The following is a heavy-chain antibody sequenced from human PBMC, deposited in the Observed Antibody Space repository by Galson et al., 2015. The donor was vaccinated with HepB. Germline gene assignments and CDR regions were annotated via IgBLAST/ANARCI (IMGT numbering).Heavy chain of an antibody. CDR1: GFTFSSYW. CDR2: IKQDGNEK. D-gene: IGHD3-10*01. J-gene: IGHJ3*02. V-gene: IGHV3-7*03. CDR3: ARDAGFGDPDAFDI. Sequence: SLRLSCAASGFTFSSYWMSWVRQAPGKGLEWVANIKQDGNEKYYVDSVKGRFTISRDNAKNSLYLQMNSLRAEDTAVYYCARDAGFGDPDAFDIWGQGTMVTVSS.